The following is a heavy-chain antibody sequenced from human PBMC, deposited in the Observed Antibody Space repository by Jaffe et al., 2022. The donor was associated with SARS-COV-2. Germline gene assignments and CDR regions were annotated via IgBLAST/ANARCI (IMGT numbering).Heavy chain of an antibody. CDR3: AGTYYYDSSGRGAFDI. J-gene: IGHJ3*02. CDR1: GGSFSGYY. D-gene: IGHD3-22*01. CDR2: INHSGST. V-gene: IGHV4-34*01. Sequence: QVQLQQWGAGLLKPSETLSLTCAVYGGSFSGYYWSWIRQPPGKGLEWIGEINHSGSTNYNPSLKSRVTISVDTSKNQFSLKLSSVTAADTAVYYCAGTYYYDSSGRGAFDIWGQGTMVTVSS.